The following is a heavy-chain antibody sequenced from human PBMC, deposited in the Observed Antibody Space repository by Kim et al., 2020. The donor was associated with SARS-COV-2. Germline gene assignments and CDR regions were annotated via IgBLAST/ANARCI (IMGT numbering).Heavy chain of an antibody. Sequence: SQTLSLTCTVSGGSISSSSYYWGWIRQPPGKGLEWIGSIYYSGSTYYNPSLKSRVTISVDTSKNQFSLKLSSVTAADTAVYYCAREVVTATNYFDYWGQG. CDR3: AREVVTATNYFDY. D-gene: IGHD2-21*02. CDR1: GGSISSSSYY. CDR2: IYYSGST. J-gene: IGHJ4*02. V-gene: IGHV4-39*02.